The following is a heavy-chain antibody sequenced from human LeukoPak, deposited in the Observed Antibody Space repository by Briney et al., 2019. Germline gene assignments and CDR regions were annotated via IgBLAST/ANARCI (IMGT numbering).Heavy chain of an antibody. CDR1: GSSINGHW. Sequence: PSETLSLTCTVSGSSINGHWWSWIRQPPGKGQEWIGFIYFNGNILYNPFLKSRVTLSVDTFNNQFSLSLTSVTAADTAVYYCAGLHFASAEEFDPWGQGTLVTVSS. CDR2: IYFNGNI. V-gene: IGHV4-59*08. CDR3: AGLHFASAEEFDP. J-gene: IGHJ5*02. D-gene: IGHD6-25*01.